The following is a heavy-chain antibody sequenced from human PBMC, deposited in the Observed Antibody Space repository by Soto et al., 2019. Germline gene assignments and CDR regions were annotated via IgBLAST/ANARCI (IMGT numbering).Heavy chain of an antibody. V-gene: IGHV3-30*18. CDR1: GFTFSTNG. CDR2: ISYDGSNK. CDR3: AKDRVESGLGEVDF. Sequence: QVQLVESGGGVVQPGRSLRLSCAASGFTFSTNGMHWVRQAPGKGLEWVAVISYDGSNKYYADSVKGRLTISRDNSKNTLYLPMNCLTTEDTAVYYCAKDRVESGLGEVDFWGQGTLVTVSS. J-gene: IGHJ4*02. D-gene: IGHD3-16*01.